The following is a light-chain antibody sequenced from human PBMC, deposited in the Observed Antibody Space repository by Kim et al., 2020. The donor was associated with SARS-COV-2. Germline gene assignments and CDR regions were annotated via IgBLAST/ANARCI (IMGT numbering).Light chain of an antibody. CDR2: SNI. Sequence: YDVHWYQQLPGTAPKLLIYSNINRPSGVPDRFSGSKSGTSASLAITGLQAEDEADYYCQSYDSSLSGSVFGGGTQLTVL. V-gene: IGLV1-40*01. CDR1: YD. CDR3: QSYDSSLSGSV. J-gene: IGLJ2*01.